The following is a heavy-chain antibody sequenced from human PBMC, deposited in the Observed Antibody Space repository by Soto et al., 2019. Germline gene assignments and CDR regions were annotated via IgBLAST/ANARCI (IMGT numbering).Heavy chain of an antibody. CDR2: VYWDDDK. Sequence: QITLKESGPTLVKPTQTLTLTCTFSGFSLSTSGVTVGWIRQPPGKALEWPALVYWDDDKRYIPSLKSRLTITKDTTKNQEVLTMTNMHHVDTAIYYCANRLGTTFEFWGQGTLVSVSS. CDR1: GFSLSTSGVT. CDR3: ANRLGTTFEF. J-gene: IGHJ4*02. V-gene: IGHV2-5*02. D-gene: IGHD1-26*01.